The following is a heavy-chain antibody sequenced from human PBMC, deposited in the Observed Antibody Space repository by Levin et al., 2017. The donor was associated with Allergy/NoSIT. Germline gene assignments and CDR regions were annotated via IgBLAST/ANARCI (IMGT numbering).Heavy chain of an antibody. J-gene: IGHJ4*02. D-gene: IGHD3-10*01. Sequence: GESLKISCAASGFIFNNFEMNWVRQAPGKGLEWVSYISTSGTGIHYADSVKGRFTISRDNAKNSLYLQMNSLRAEDTAVYYCGRAPLGSYGASPFDYWGQGTLVTVSS. V-gene: IGHV3-48*03. CDR3: GRAPLGSYGASPFDY. CDR1: GFIFNNFE. CDR2: ISTSGTGI.